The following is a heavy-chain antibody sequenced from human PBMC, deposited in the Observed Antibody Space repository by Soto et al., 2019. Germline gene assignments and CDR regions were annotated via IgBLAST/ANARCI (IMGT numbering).Heavy chain of an antibody. Sequence: QVQLVQSGAEVKKPGASVKVSCKASGYTFTSYGISWVRQAPGQGLEWMGWISAYNGNTNYAQKLQGRVTMTTDTSTSTAYMELRSLRSDDTAVYYCARVCITMIVVVNIDAFDIWGQGTMVTVSS. J-gene: IGHJ3*02. CDR3: ARVCITMIVVVNIDAFDI. CDR2: ISAYNGNT. CDR1: GYTFTSYG. D-gene: IGHD3-22*01. V-gene: IGHV1-18*01.